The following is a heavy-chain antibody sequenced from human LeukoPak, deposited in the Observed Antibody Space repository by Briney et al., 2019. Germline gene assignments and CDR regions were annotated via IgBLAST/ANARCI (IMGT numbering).Heavy chain of an antibody. CDR2: IYTPGGI. Sequence: PSETLSLTCNVSGASISSFYWSWIRQPAGKGLEWIGRIYTPGGIDYNPSLKSRVTMSVDTSKNQFSLKLRSVTAADTAVYYCARDRWRLGGEFDYWGRGTPITVSS. V-gene: IGHV4-4*07. J-gene: IGHJ4*02. CDR1: GASISSFY. CDR3: ARDRWRLGGEFDY. D-gene: IGHD3-16*01.